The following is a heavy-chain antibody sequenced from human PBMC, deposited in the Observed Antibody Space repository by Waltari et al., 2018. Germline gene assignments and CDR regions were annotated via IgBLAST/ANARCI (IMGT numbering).Heavy chain of an antibody. D-gene: IGHD5-12*01. V-gene: IGHV4-34*01. Sequence: QVQLQQWGAGLLKPSETLSLTCAVYGGSFSGYYWSWIRQPPGTPGKGLEWIGEINRSGRTSYNPSLKSRVTISVDTSKNQFSLKLTSVTAADTAVYYCARGDIALGGAPFDPWGQGTLVTVSS. CDR2: INRSGRT. CDR1: GGSFSGYY. J-gene: IGHJ5*02. CDR3: ARGDIALGGAPFDP.